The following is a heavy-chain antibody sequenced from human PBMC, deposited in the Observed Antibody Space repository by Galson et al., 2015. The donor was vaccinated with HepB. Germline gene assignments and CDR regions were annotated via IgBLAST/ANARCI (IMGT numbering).Heavy chain of an antibody. CDR2: INSYTGNT. CDR1: GYKFTNYG. J-gene: IGHJ4*02. D-gene: IGHD3-22*01. CDR3: ARGPAGYDSSGYFDY. Sequence: SVKVSCKASGYKFTNYGINWVRQAPGQGLEWMGWINSYTGNTKYAQKFQGRVTMTRNTSITTAYMELTRLRSEDTAIYYCARGPAGYDSSGYFDYWGQGTPVTVSS. V-gene: IGHV1-8*02.